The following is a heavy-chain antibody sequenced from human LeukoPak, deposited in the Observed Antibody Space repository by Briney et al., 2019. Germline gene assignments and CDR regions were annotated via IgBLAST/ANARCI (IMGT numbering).Heavy chain of an antibody. D-gene: IGHD3-10*01. CDR3: ASRGPYYVSGCSDAFDI. V-gene: IGHV1-3*01. CDR1: GYSFTSYA. J-gene: IGHJ3*02. Sequence: GFSVKVSCQACGYSFTSYAMLEVRQAPGQRVEGMGWINAGNGNTKHSQQCQGRVTITRDTSASTAYMELNSLRSEHTAVYYCASRGPYYVSGCSDAFDIWGQGTMVTVSS. CDR2: INAGNGNT.